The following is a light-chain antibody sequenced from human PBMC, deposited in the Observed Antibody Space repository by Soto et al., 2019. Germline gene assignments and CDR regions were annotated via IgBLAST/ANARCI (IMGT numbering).Light chain of an antibody. V-gene: IGKV3-11*01. CDR2: HAS. Sequence: EIVLTQSPATLSLSPGERATLSCRASQSVSDSLAWFQHKPGQAPRLLIFHASSRAAGTPARFSGSGSGTDFSLNISSLEPEDFAVYYCQHRSTWHQTFGQGTRVEFK. CDR3: QHRSTWHQT. CDR1: QSVSDS. J-gene: IGKJ1*01.